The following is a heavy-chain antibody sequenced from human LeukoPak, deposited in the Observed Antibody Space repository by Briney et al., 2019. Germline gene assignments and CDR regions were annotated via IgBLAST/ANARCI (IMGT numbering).Heavy chain of an antibody. CDR2: IYPGDSDT. V-gene: IGHV5-51*01. CDR3: ATYDFWSGYYSGGFDY. CDR1: GYSFTSYW. D-gene: IGHD3-3*01. J-gene: IGHJ4*02. Sequence: PGESLKISCNGSGYSFTSYWIGWVRQMPGKGLEWMGIIYPGDSDTRYSPSFQGQVTISADKSISTAYLQWSSLKASDTAMYYCATYDFWSGYYSGGFDYWGQGTLVTVSS.